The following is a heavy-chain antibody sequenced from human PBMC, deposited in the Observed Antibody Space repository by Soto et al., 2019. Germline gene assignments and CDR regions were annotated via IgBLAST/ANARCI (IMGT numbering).Heavy chain of an antibody. CDR1: GFTFSSYS. Sequence: EVQLVESGGGLVKPGGSLRLSCAASGFTFSSYSMNWVRQAPGKGLEWVSSISSSSSYIYYADSVKGRFTISRDNAKNSLYLQMNRLRAEDTAVYYCAREGRSDGRFWYFDLWGRGTLVTVSS. CDR2: ISSSSSYI. J-gene: IGHJ2*01. CDR3: AREGRSDGRFWYFDL. V-gene: IGHV3-21*01. D-gene: IGHD3-3*01.